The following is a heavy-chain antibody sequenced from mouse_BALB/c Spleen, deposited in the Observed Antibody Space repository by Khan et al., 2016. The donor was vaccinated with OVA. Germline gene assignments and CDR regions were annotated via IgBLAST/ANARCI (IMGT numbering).Heavy chain of an antibody. V-gene: IGHV3-2*02. CDR1: GYSITSDYA. D-gene: IGHD2-3*01. Sequence: EVQLQESGPGLVKPSQSLSLTCTVTGYSITSDYAWNWIRQFPGNKLEWMGYISYSGSTSYNPSLKSRTPITRDTSTNQFFLQLNSLTTADTATYVYAIYGGYYRCAYWGQGTLVTVSA. CDR3: AIYGGYYRCAY. CDR2: ISYSGST. J-gene: IGHJ3*01.